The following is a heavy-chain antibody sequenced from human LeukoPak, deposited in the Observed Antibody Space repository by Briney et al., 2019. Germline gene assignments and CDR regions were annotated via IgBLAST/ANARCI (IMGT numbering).Heavy chain of an antibody. CDR1: GGSISSGGYY. Sequence: SQTLSLTCTVSGGSISSGGYYWSWIRQHPGKGLEWIGYIYYSGSTYYNPSLKSRVTISVDTSKNQFSLKLSSVTAADTAVYYCARPMIVGDDAFDIWGQGTTVTVSS. CDR2: IYYSGST. CDR3: ARPMIVGDDAFDI. J-gene: IGHJ3*02. V-gene: IGHV4-31*03. D-gene: IGHD3-22*01.